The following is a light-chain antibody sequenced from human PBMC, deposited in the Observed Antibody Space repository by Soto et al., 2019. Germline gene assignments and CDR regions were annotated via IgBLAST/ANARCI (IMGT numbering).Light chain of an antibody. Sequence: QSALTQPASVSGSPGQSITISCTGTSSDVGSHNLVSWYQQHPGQAPKLMIYEVSKRPLAVSARFSASKSGNTASLTISGLQAEDEADYYCCSYGGSRPVFGGGTQLTVL. CDR2: EVS. V-gene: IGLV2-23*02. CDR3: CSYGGSRPV. J-gene: IGLJ7*01. CDR1: SSDVGSHNL.